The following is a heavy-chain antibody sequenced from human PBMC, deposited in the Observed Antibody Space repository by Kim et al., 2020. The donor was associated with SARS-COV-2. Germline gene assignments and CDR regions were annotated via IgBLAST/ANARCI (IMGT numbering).Heavy chain of an antibody. CDR2: IYYSGST. V-gene: IGHV4-31*03. CDR1: GGSISSGGYY. CDR3: AREVEDYYYYGMDV. Sequence: SETLSLTCTVSGGSISSGGYYWSWIRQHPGKGLEWIGYIYYSGSTYYNPSLKSRVTISVDTSKNQFSLKLSSVTAADTAVYYCAREVEDYYYYGMDVWGQGTTVTVSS. J-gene: IGHJ6*02.